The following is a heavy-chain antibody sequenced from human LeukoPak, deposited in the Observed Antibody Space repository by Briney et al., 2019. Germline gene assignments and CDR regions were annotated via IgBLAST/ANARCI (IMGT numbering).Heavy chain of an antibody. CDR2: INPNSGGT. J-gene: IGHJ5*02. CDR3: ARVVADPNWFDP. Sequence: ASVKVSCKASGYTFTSYYMHWVRQAPGQGLEWMGWINPNSGGTNYAQKFQGRVTMTRDTSISTAYMELSRLRSDDTAVYYCARVVADPNWFDPWGQGTLVTVSS. V-gene: IGHV1-2*02. CDR1: GYTFTSYY.